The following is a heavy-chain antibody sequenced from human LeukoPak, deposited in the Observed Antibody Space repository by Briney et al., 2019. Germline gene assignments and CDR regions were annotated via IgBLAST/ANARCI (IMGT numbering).Heavy chain of an antibody. CDR3: ARDGTIFGVVISRPLDY. CDR2: INPNSGGT. V-gene: IGHV1-2*02. J-gene: IGHJ4*02. CDR1: GYTFTGYY. Sequence: ASVKVSCKASGYTFTGYYMHWVRQAPGQGREWMGWINPNSGGTNYAQKFQGRVTMTRDTSISTAYMELSRLRSDDTAVYYCARDGTIFGVVISRPLDYWGQGTLVTVSS. D-gene: IGHD3-3*01.